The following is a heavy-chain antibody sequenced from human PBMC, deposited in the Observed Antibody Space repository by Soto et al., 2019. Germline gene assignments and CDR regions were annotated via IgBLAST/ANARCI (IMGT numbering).Heavy chain of an antibody. D-gene: IGHD2-2*01. J-gene: IGHJ6*02. CDR3: ARDDCSSTSCYDYGMDV. CDR1: GFTFSSYW. V-gene: IGHV3-74*01. Sequence: TGGSLRLSCAASGFTFSSYWMHWVRQAPGKGLVWVSRINSDGSSTSYADSVKGRFTISRDNAKNTLYLQMNSLRAEDTAVYYCARDDCSSTSCYDYGMDVWGQGTTVTVSS. CDR2: INSDGSST.